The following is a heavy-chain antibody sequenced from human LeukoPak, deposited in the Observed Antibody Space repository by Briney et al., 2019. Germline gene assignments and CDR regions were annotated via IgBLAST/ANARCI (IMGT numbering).Heavy chain of an antibody. CDR2: INLNSGGT. J-gene: IGHJ3*02. D-gene: IGHD6-13*01. CDR1: GYTFTGYY. CDR3: ARDMSGIAAAGGAFDI. Sequence: ASVKVSCKASGYTFTGYYMHWVRQAPGQGLEWMGWINLNSGGTNYAQKFQGWVTMTRDTSISTAYMELSRLRSDDTAVYYCARDMSGIAAAGGAFDIWGQGTMVTVSS. V-gene: IGHV1-2*04.